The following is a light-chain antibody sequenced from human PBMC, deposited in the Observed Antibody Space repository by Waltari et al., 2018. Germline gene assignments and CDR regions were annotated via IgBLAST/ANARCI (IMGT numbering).Light chain of an antibody. CDR1: SSDVGSYTL. Sequence: QTALTQPASVSGPPGQSITIPCTGTSSDVGSYTLVSCYQQHPGKAPKLIIYAVSKRPSPASARFSGSKSGNTASLTFTGLQAEDEADYYCCSYARSTTRCVFGGGTKRTVL. V-gene: IGLV2-23*02. J-gene: IGLJ3*02. CDR3: CSYARSTTRCV. CDR2: AVS.